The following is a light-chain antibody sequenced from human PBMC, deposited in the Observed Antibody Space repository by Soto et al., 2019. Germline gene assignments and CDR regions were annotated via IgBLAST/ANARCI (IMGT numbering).Light chain of an antibody. CDR2: EDN. Sequence: NFMLTQPHSVSVSPGKTVTISCTRSSGSIASNYVQWYQQRPGSSPTTVIYEDNQRPSGVPDRFSGSIDSSSNSASLTISGLKTEDEADYYCQSYDNNNQVFGGGTKLTVL. CDR3: QSYDNNNQV. V-gene: IGLV6-57*01. J-gene: IGLJ3*02. CDR1: SGSIASNY.